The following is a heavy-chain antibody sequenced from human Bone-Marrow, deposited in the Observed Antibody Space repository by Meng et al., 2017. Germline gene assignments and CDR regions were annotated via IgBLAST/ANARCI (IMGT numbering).Heavy chain of an antibody. CDR3: ARGRSAAGSFLP. Sequence: GESLKISCAASGFTFSSYAMSWVRQAPGKGLEWVSAISGSGGSTYYADSVKGRFTISRDNAKNSLYLQMNSLRGEDTAVYYCARGRSAAGSFLPWGQGTLVTVSS. D-gene: IGHD6-13*01. V-gene: IGHV3-23*01. J-gene: IGHJ5*02. CDR1: GFTFSSYA. CDR2: ISGSGGST.